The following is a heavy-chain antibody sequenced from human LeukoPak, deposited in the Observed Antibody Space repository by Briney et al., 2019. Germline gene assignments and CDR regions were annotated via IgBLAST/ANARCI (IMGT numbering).Heavy chain of an antibody. CDR3: ARDTPIAAFDY. CDR2: IYYSGST. V-gene: IGHV4-59*01. D-gene: IGHD6-13*01. J-gene: IGHJ4*02. CDR1: GGSISSYY. Sequence: SETLSLTCTVSGGSISSYYWSWIRQPPGKGLEWIGYIYYSGSTNYNPSLKSRVTISVDTSKNQFSLKLSSVTAADTAVYYCARDTPIAAFDYWGQGTLVTVSS.